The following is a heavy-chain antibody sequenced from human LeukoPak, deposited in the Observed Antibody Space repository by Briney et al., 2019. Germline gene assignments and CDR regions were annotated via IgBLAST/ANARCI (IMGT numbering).Heavy chain of an antibody. V-gene: IGHV3-74*01. CDR1: GYTFSSYW. J-gene: IGHJ5*02. CDR2: INSDGSST. D-gene: IGHD3-3*01. Sequence: QSGGFLRLSCAASGYTFSSYWMHWVRQAPGKGLVWVSRINSDGSSTSYADSVKGRFTISRDNAKNTLYLQMNSLRAEDTAVYYCASSYDFWSGYLSLVWFDPWGQGTLVTVSS. CDR3: ASSYDFWSGYLSLVWFDP.